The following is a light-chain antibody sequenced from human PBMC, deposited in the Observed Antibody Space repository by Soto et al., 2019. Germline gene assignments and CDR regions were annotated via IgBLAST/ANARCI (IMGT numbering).Light chain of an antibody. V-gene: IGKV3-11*01. J-gene: IGKJ5*01. CDR2: DAS. Sequence: EIVMTQSPATLSVSPGERATLSCRASQSVSSNLAWYQQKPGQAPRLLIYDASNRATGIPARFSGSGSGTDFTLTISSLEPEDFAVYYCQQRSNLPPITFGQGTLLEIK. CDR1: QSVSSN. CDR3: QQRSNLPPIT.